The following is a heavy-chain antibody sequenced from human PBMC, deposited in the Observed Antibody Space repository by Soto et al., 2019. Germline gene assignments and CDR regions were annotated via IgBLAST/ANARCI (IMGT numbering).Heavy chain of an antibody. Sequence: PSETLSLTCTVSGGFISSGGYYWSWIRQHPGKGLEWIGYIYYSGSTYYNPSLKSRVTISVDTSKNQFSLKLSSVTAADAAVYYCARDRNGSASYYYYGMDVCGQGTTVTVSS. CDR1: GGFISSGGYY. J-gene: IGHJ6*02. CDR3: ARDRNGSASYYYYGMDV. CDR2: IYYSGST. D-gene: IGHD3-10*01. V-gene: IGHV4-31*03.